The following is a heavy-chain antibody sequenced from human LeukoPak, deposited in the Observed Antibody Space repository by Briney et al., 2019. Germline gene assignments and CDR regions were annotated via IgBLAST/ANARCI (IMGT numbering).Heavy chain of an antibody. CDR1: GFTFDDYG. V-gene: IGHV3-20*01. D-gene: IGHD3-22*01. Sequence: GGSLRLSCAASGFTFDDYGMSWVRQAPGKGLEWVSGINWNGGSTGYADSVKGRFTISRDNAKNSLYLQMNSLRAEDTALYHCARDYHMYYYDSSGRGAFDIWGQGTMVTVSS. CDR3: ARDYHMYYYDSSGRGAFDI. J-gene: IGHJ3*02. CDR2: INWNGGST.